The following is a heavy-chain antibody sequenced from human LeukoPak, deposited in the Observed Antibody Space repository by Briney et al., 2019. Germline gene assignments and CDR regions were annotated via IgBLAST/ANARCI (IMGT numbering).Heavy chain of an antibody. CDR3: AREGETYDYVWGSYRSFDY. V-gene: IGHV1-18*01. J-gene: IGHJ4*02. Sequence: ASVKLSCTASGYTFTSYGISWVRQAPGQGLEWMGWISAYNGNTNYAQKLQGRVTMTTDTSTSTAYMELRSLRSDDTAVYYCAREGETYDYVWGSYRSFDYWGQGTLVTVSS. CDR1: GYTFTSYG. D-gene: IGHD3-16*02. CDR2: ISAYNGNT.